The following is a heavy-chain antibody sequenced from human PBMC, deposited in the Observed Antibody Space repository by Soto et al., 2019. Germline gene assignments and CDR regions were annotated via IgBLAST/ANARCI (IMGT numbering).Heavy chain of an antibody. D-gene: IGHD1-7*01. V-gene: IGHV1-69*06. CDR2: IIPIFGTA. CDR3: ARMGRNWNYGRINWFDP. J-gene: IGHJ5*02. Sequence: GASVKVSCKASGGTFSSYAISWVRQAPGQGLEWMGGIIPIFGTANYAQKFQGRVTITADKSTSTAYMELSSLRSEDTAVYYCARMGRNWNYGRINWFDPWGQGTLVTVSS. CDR1: GGTFSSYA.